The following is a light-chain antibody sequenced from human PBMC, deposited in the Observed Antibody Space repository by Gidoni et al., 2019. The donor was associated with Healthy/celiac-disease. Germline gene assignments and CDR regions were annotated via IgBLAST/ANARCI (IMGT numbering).Light chain of an antibody. CDR3: QQSYSTPYT. Sequence: DIQMTQSPSSLSASAGDRVTITCRASQGISSYLNWYQQKPGKAPKLLIYAASSLQSGVPSRFSCRGSGTDFTLTISSLQPEEFATYYCQQSYSTPYTCGQGTKLEIK. CDR2: AAS. V-gene: IGKV1-39*01. CDR1: QGISSY. J-gene: IGKJ2*01.